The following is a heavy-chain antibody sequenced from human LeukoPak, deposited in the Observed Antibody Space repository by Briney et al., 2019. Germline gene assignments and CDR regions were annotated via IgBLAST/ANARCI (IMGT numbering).Heavy chain of an antibody. CDR2: IYHSGST. D-gene: IGHD3-10*01. CDR1: GYSISSGYY. V-gene: IGHV4-38-2*02. J-gene: IGHJ4*02. CDR3: ARDSPLYYYGSGSQFDY. Sequence: SETLSLTFTVSGYSISSGYYWGWIRQPPGKGLEWIGSIYHSGSTYYNPSLKSRVTISVDTSKNQFSLKLSSVTAADTAVYYCARDSPLYYYGSGSQFDYWGQGTLVTVSS.